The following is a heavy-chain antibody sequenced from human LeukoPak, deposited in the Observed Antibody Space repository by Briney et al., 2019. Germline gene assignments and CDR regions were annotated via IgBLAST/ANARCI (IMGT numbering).Heavy chain of an antibody. CDR3: AKDVGGTI. CDR1: GFPFSSYW. J-gene: IGHJ4*02. V-gene: IGHV3-74*01. D-gene: IGHD1-26*01. Sequence: SGGSLRLSCAASGFPFSSYWMHWVRQAPGKGLVWVSRINSDGTTTTYADSVKGRFTISRDNAKSMVYLQMNSLRAEDTAVYYCAKDVGGTIWGQGTLVTVSS. CDR2: INSDGTTT.